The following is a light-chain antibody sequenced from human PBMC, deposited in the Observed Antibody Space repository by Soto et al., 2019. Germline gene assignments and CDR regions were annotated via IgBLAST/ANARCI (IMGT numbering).Light chain of an antibody. CDR3: SSYTSSSTDV. CDR1: SSDVGGYNY. Sequence: QSVLTQPASVSGSPGQSITISCTGTSSDVGGYNYVSWYQQHPGKAPKLMIYGVSNRPSGASNRFSGSKSGNTASLTISGLQAEDEADYYCSSYTSSSTDVFGTGTKVTVL. CDR2: GVS. J-gene: IGLJ1*01. V-gene: IGLV2-14*01.